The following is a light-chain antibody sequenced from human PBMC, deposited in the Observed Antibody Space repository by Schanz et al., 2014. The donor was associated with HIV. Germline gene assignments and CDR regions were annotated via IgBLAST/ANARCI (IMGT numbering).Light chain of an antibody. J-gene: IGLJ3*02. Sequence: QSALTQPASVSGSPGQSITISCTGTSSDVGGYNYVSWYQQHPGKAPKLMIYDVTNRPSGVSNRFSGSKSGNTASLTIFGLQADDEADYYCSSFRSNTTWVFGGGTKLTVL. CDR1: SSDVGGYNY. CDR2: DVT. V-gene: IGLV2-14*03. CDR3: SSFRSNTTWV.